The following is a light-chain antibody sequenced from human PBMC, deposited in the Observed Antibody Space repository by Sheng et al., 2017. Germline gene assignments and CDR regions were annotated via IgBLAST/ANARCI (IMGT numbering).Light chain of an antibody. CDR3: QQYVGSPFT. V-gene: IGKV3-20*01. CDR1: QSVSSSY. CDR2: GAS. J-gene: IGKJ4*01. Sequence: EIVLTQSPGTLSLSPGERATLSCRASQSVSSSYLAWYQQKPGQAPRLLIYGASSRATGIPDRFSGSGSGTDFSLTISRLEPEDLAVYYCQQYVGSPFTFGGGTKVEIK.